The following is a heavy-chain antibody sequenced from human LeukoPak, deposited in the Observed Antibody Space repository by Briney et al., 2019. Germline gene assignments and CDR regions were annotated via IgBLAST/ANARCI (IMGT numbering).Heavy chain of an antibody. CDR1: GFTFGSYW. J-gene: IGHJ6*04. D-gene: IGHD3-10*02. Sequence: PGGSLRLSCAASGFTFGSYWMSWVRQAPGKGLEWVANIKKDGSEKYYVDSVKGRFTISRDNAKKSLYLQMNSLGAEDTAVYYCAELGITMIGGVWGKGTTVTISS. CDR2: IKKDGSEK. CDR3: AELGITMIGGV. V-gene: IGHV3-7*01.